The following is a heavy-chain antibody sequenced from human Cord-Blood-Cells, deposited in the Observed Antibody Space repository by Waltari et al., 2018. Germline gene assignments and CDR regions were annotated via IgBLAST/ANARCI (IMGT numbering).Heavy chain of an antibody. J-gene: IGHJ3*02. CDR1: GFPFSRCC. CDR3: AKENSSSSFFAFDI. D-gene: IGHD6-6*01. Sequence: QVQLVEYGGGVVQPGRSLRLSCAASGFPFSRCCMHWVRQAPGKGLEWVAVISYDGSNKYYADSVKGRFTISRDNSKNTLYLQMNSLRAEDTAVYYCAKENSSSSFFAFDIWGQGTMVTVSS. CDR2: ISYDGSNK. V-gene: IGHV3-30*18.